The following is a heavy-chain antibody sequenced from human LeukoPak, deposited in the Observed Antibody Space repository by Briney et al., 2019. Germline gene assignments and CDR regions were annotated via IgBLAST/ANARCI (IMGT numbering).Heavy chain of an antibody. CDR3: ARGGRGRD. Sequence: SETLSLTCAVYGGSFSGYYWSWIRQPPGKGLEWIGEINHSGSTNYNPPLKSRVTISIDTSKNQFSLKLSSVTAADTAVYYCARGGRGRDWGQGTLVTVSS. J-gene: IGHJ4*02. V-gene: IGHV4-34*01. CDR1: GGSFSGYY. CDR2: INHSGST. D-gene: IGHD2-15*01.